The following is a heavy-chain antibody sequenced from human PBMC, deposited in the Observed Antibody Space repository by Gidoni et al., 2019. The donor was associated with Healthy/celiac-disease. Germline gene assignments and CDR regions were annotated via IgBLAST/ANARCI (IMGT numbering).Heavy chain of an antibody. J-gene: IGHJ4*02. CDR1: GFTFSSYD. D-gene: IGHD4-17*01. Sequence: EVQLVESGGGLVQPGGSLRLSCAASGFTFSSYDMHWVRQATGKGLEWVSAIGTAGDTYYPGSVKGRFTISRENAKNSLYLQMNSLRAGDTAVYYCAREGYGDYHFDYWGQGTLVTVSS. CDR3: AREGYGDYHFDY. V-gene: IGHV3-13*04. CDR2: IGTAGDT.